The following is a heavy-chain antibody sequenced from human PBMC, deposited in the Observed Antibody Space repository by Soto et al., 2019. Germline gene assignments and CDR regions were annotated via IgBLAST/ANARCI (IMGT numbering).Heavy chain of an antibody. CDR2: IIPIFGTA. D-gene: IGHD5-18*01. V-gene: IGHV1-69*13. CDR3: ARGAAMVTAPYGMDV. Sequence: GASVKVSCKASGGTFSSYAISWVRQAPGQGLEWMGGIIPIFGTANYAQKFQGRVTITADESTSTAYMELSSLRSEDTAVYYCARGAAMVTAPYGMDVWGQGTTVTVSS. CDR1: GGTFSSYA. J-gene: IGHJ6*02.